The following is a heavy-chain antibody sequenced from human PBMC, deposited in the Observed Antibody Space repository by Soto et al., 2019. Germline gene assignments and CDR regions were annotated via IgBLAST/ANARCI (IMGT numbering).Heavy chain of an antibody. CDR2: IYYSGST. J-gene: IGHJ5*02. V-gene: IGHV4-59*01. CDR1: GGSISSYY. Sequence: SETLSLTCTVSGGSISSYYWSWIRQPPGKGLEWIVYIYYSGSTNYNPSLKSRVTISVDTSKNQFSLKLSSVTAADTAVYYCARVSGSLFDPWGQGTLVTVPS. D-gene: IGHD1-26*01. CDR3: ARVSGSLFDP.